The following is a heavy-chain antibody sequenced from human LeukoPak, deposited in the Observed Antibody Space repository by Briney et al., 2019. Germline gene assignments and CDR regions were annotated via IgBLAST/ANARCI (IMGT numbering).Heavy chain of an antibody. D-gene: IGHD3-3*01. CDR3: ARGPKDDFWSGLVYYYYYMDV. CDR2: INHSGST. V-gene: IGHV4-34*01. Sequence: SETLSLTCAVYGGSFSGYYWSWIRQPPGKGLEWIGEINHSGSTNYNPSLKSRVTISVDTSKNQFSLKLSSVTAADTAVYYCARGPKDDFWSGLVYYYYYMDVWGKGTTVTVSS. CDR1: GGSFSGYY. J-gene: IGHJ6*03.